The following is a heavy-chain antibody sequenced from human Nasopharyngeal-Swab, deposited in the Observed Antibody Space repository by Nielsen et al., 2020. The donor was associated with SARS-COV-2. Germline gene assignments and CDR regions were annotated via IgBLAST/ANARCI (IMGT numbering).Heavy chain of an antibody. D-gene: IGHD2-15*01. CDR1: GFSLSTSGVG. J-gene: IGHJ5*02. CDR3: AHLYCSGGSCYSDWFDP. CDR2: IYWDDDK. Sequence: SGPTLVKPTQTLTLTCTFSGFSLSTSGVGVGWIRQPPGTALEWLALIYWDDDKRYSPSLKSRLTITKDTSKNQVVLTMTNMDPVDTATYYCAHLYCSGGSCYSDWFDPWGQGTLVTVSS. V-gene: IGHV2-5*02.